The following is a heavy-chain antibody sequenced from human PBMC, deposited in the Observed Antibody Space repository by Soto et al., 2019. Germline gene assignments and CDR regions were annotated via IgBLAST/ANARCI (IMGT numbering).Heavy chain of an antibody. CDR1: GGSLSDYY. J-gene: IGHJ3*02. CDR3: ARPREQWQFDAFDI. V-gene: IGHV4-34*01. CDR2: INHSGRA. Sequence: LSLTCAVYGGSLSDYYWSWIRQPAGRGLEWIGEINHSGRANHIPSLKSRVTISVDPSKNQFSLKLTSVTAADTAVYYCARPREQWQFDAFDIWGQGTMVTVS. D-gene: IGHD6-19*01.